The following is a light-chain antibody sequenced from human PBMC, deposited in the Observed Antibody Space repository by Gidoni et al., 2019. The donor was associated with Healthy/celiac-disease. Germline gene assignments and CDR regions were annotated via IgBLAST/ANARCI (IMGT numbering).Light chain of an antibody. CDR2: GAS. J-gene: IGKJ1*01. CDR1: QAVSNSY. CDR3: QQYGSSSGA. V-gene: IGKV3-20*01. Sequence: ESVLTQSPGTLSLSPGERATLSCRASQAVSNSYLAWYVQKPGQAPRLLIYGASNRATGTPDRFSGSGSGTDFTLTISRLEPKDFATYYCQQYGSSSGAFGQGTKVEIK.